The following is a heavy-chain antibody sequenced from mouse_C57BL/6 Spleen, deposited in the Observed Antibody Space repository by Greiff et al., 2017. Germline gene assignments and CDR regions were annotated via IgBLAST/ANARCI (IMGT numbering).Heavy chain of an antibody. J-gene: IGHJ1*03. CDR1: GYTFTDYE. CDR3: TGPFYGSSYVGYFDV. D-gene: IGHD1-1*01. Sequence: QVQLKQSGAELVRPGASVTLSCKASGYTFTDYEMHWVKQTPVHGLEWIGAIDPETGGTAYNQKFTGKAILTADKSSSTAYMALRSLTSEDSAIYYCTGPFYGSSYVGYFDVWGTGTTVTVSS. V-gene: IGHV1-15*01. CDR2: IDPETGGT.